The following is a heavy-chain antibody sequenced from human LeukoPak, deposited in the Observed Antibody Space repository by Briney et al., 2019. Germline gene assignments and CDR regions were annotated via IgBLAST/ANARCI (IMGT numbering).Heavy chain of an antibody. D-gene: IGHD3-22*01. V-gene: IGHV4-38-2*02. J-gene: IGHJ4*02. CDR3: AGVGAGYSLDY. CDR2: IYHSGST. Sequence: SETLSLTCTVSGYSISSGYYWGWIRQPPGKGLEWIGSIYHSGSTYYNPSLKSRVTISVDTSKNQFSLKLSSVTAADTAVYYCAGVGAGYSLDYWGQGTLVTVSS. CDR1: GYSISSGYY.